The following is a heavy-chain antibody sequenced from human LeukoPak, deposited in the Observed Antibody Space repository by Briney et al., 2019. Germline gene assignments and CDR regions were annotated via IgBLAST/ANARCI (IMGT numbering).Heavy chain of an antibody. CDR3: ARLRSGYNVFDS. CDR2: IYYSGST. CDR1: GGSISNYY. V-gene: IGHV4-59*01. Sequence: PSETLSLTCTVSGGSISNYYWNWIRQSPGKGLEWIGYIYYSGSTSYNLSLKSRVTISVDTSKNQFTLNLSSVTAADTAVYHCARLRSGYNVFDSWGQETLVTVSS. D-gene: IGHD5-24*01. J-gene: IGHJ4*02.